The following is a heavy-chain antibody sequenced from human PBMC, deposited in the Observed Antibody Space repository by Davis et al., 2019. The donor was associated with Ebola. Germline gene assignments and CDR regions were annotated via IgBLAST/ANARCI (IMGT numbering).Heavy chain of an antibody. J-gene: IGHJ4*02. CDR2: IRSKANSYAT. V-gene: IGHV3-73*01. Sequence: GESLKISCAASGFTFSGSAMHWVRQASGKGLEWVGRIRSKANSYATAYAASVKGRFTISRDDSKNTAYLQMNSLKTEDTAVYYCTRPSAQYQLLLSDDYWGQGTLVTVSS. CDR3: TRPSAQYQLLLSDDY. CDR1: GFTFSGSA. D-gene: IGHD2-2*01.